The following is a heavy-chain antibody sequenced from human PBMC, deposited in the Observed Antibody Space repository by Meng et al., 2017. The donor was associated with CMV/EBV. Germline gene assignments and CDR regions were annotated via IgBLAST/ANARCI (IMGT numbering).Heavy chain of an antibody. CDR2: INHSGST. CDR1: GGSLSGYY. V-gene: IGHV4-34*01. D-gene: IGHD1-26*01. J-gene: IGHJ5*02. CDR3: ARGVGGWFDP. Sequence: QVQSQQWGPELWKPSEPLSLTCAVYGGSLSGYYWSWIRQPPGKGLEWIGEINHSGSTNYNPSLKSRVTISVDTSKNQFSLKLSSVTAADTAVYYCARGVGGWFDPWGQGTLVTVSS.